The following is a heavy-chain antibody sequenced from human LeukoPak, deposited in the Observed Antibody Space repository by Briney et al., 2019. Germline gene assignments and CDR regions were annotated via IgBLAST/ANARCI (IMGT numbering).Heavy chain of an antibody. D-gene: IGHD3-16*01. Sequence: PSETLSLTCSVSGYSISSGYYWGWIRQPPGKGLEWIGSIYHSGNTDYNPSLKSRVTISRDTSKNQFSLKLRSVTATDTAVYYCARVRRSRLAELDYWGQGTLVTVSS. J-gene: IGHJ4*02. CDR2: IYHSGNT. CDR3: ARVRRSRLAELDY. V-gene: IGHV4-38-2*02. CDR1: GYSISSGYY.